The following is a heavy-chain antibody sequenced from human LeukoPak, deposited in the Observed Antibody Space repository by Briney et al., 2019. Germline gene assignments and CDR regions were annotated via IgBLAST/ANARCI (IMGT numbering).Heavy chain of an antibody. Sequence: PGRSLRLSCAASGFTFSSYAMHWVRQAPGKGLEWVAVISYDGSNKYYADSVKGRFTISRDNSKNTLYLQKNSLRAEDTAVYYCARARITMVRGLDYWGQGTLVTVSS. CDR2: ISYDGSNK. D-gene: IGHD3-10*01. CDR1: GFTFSSYA. V-gene: IGHV3-30*04. CDR3: ARARITMVRGLDY. J-gene: IGHJ4*02.